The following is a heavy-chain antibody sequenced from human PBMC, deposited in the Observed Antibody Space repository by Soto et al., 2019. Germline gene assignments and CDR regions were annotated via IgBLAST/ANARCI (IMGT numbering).Heavy chain of an antibody. D-gene: IGHD3-3*01. CDR3: ARVTIFGVVKPHFDY. Sequence: ASVKGSCKASGYTFTSYGISWVRQAPGEGLEWMGWISAYNGKTNYAQKLQGRVTMSTDTSTSTAYMERRSLRSDDTAVYYCARVTIFGVVKPHFDYWGQGTLVTVSS. V-gene: IGHV1-18*01. CDR2: ISAYNGKT. CDR1: GYTFTSYG. J-gene: IGHJ4*02.